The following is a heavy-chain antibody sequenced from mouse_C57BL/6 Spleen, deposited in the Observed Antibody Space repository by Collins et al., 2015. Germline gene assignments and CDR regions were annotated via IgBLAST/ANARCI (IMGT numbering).Heavy chain of an antibody. Sequence: QLQQPGAELVRPGSSVKLSCKASGYTFTSYWMHWVKQRPIQGLEWIGNIDPSDSETHYNQKFKDKATLTVDKSSSTAYMQLSSLTSEDSAVYFCARDNSGAEYFDYWGQGTTLTVSS. CDR1: GYTFTSYW. J-gene: IGHJ2*01. D-gene: IGHD3-2*02. CDR2: IDPSDSET. V-gene: IGHV1-52*01. CDR3: ARDNSGAEYFDY.